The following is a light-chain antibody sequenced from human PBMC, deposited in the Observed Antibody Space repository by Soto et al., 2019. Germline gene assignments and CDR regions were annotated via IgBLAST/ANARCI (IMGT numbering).Light chain of an antibody. V-gene: IGLV2-23*01. CDR2: EGS. CDR1: SSDVGSYNL. Sequence: QSALTQPASVSGSPGQSITISCTGTSSDVGSYNLVSWYQQRPGKAPKLMIYEGSKRPSGVSNRFSGSKSGNTASLTISGLQAEDEADYYCCSYAGSSTDVVFGGGTKVTVL. CDR3: CSYAGSSTDVV. J-gene: IGLJ2*01.